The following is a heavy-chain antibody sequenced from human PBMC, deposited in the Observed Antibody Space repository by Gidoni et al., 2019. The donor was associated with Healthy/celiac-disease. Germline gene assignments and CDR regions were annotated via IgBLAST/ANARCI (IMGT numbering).Heavy chain of an antibody. V-gene: IGHV3-53*01. D-gene: IGHD3-3*01. J-gene: IGHJ5*02. CDR3: ARSEIFWYDP. Sequence: EVQLVESGGSLIQPGGSLCLSCAASGFTVSSNYMSWVRHAPGKGLEWVSVIYSGGSTYYADSVKGRFTISRDNSKNTLDLQMNSLRAEDTAVYYCARSEIFWYDPWGQGTLVTVSS. CDR2: IYSGGST. CDR1: GFTVSSNY.